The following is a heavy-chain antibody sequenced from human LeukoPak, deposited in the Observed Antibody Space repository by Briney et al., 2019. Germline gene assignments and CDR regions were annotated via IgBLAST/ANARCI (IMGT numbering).Heavy chain of an antibody. CDR3: ASPSPREVTSIIGAFDI. Sequence: GGSLRLSCAASGFTFSSNYMSWVRQAPGKGLEWVSVIYSGGSTYYTDSVKGRFTISRDKSKNTLYLQMNSLRAEDTAVYYCASPSPREVTSIIGAFDIWGQGTMVTVSS. CDR2: IYSGGST. J-gene: IGHJ3*02. D-gene: IGHD4-17*01. CDR1: GFTFSSNY. V-gene: IGHV3-53*01.